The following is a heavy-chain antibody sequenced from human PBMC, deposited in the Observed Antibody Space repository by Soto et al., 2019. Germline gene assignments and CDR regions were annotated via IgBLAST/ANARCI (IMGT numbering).Heavy chain of an antibody. CDR2: FCYTGST. J-gene: IGHJ5*02. CDR1: GGSISGRC. Sequence: SETLSLTCTVSGGSISGRCWSWVRQSPGKGLEWIGYFCYTGSTNYNPSLKSRVTISVDRSKTQCSLRLTSVTAADTAVYYCAKSHYDSSGYYIIDHWGQGTLVTVSS. V-gene: IGHV4-59*01. D-gene: IGHD3-22*01. CDR3: AKSHYDSSGYYIIDH.